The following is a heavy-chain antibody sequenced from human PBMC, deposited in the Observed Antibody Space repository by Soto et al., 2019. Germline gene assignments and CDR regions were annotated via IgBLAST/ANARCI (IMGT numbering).Heavy chain of an antibody. CDR1: GFTFSSYE. J-gene: IGHJ6*02. V-gene: IGHV4-39*01. Sequence: GSLSLSCAASGFTFSSYEMNWVRQAPGKGLEWIGSIYYSGSTYYNPSLKSRVTISVDTSKTQFSLKLSSVTAADTAVYYCARLSSHFWSGSLYGMDAWGQWTTVTDSS. CDR3: ARLSSHFWSGSLYGMDA. D-gene: IGHD3-3*02. CDR2: IYYSGST.